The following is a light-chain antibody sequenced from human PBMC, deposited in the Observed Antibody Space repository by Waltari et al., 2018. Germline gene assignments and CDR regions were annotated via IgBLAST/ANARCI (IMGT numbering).Light chain of an antibody. CDR3: QHYVNLPVT. CDR1: QRVGKS. Sequence: DIVLTQSPLTLSFSPGARATLSCRASQRVGKSLAWYQQRPGQATRLLIYDASTRATGTPGRFSGIGFGTDFSLAISSLEPEDFAVYFCQHYVNLPVTFGQGTKVEI. J-gene: IGKJ1*01. CDR2: DAS. V-gene: IGKV3-20*01.